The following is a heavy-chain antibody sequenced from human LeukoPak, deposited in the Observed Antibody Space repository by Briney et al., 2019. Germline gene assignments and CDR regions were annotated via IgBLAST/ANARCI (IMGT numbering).Heavy chain of an antibody. CDR3: ARWGGYGDSGNWFDP. Sequence: QLGGSLRLSCAASGFTFRSYWMNWVRQAPGKGLLWVSRINSDGSTTNYADSVKGRFTISRDNAKNTLYLQMNSLRAEDTAVYYCARWGGYGDSGNWFDPWGQGTLVTVSS. D-gene: IGHD4-17*01. J-gene: IGHJ5*02. V-gene: IGHV3-74*01. CDR2: INSDGSTT. CDR1: GFTFRSYW.